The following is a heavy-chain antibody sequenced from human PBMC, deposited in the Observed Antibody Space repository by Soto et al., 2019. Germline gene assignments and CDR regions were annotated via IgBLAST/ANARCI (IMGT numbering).Heavy chain of an antibody. V-gene: IGHV3-33*01. Sequence: GGSLRLSCAASGNIFNGYGMHWVRQPPGKGLEWVAVIRYDGSNIFYADSVKGRFTISRDNSKNTLYLQMNSLRAEDTAVYYCARVVLGDITFFGFHYYWGQGSLVPVYS. CDR2: IRYDGSNI. CDR1: GNIFNGYG. CDR3: ARVVLGDITFFGFHYY. D-gene: IGHD3-10*01. J-gene: IGHJ4*02.